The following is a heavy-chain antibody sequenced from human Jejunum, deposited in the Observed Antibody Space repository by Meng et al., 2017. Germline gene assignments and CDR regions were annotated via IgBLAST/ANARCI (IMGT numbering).Heavy chain of an antibody. V-gene: IGHV1-18*01. CDR1: GYTFTTYA. J-gene: IGHJ5*02. D-gene: IGHD3-9*01. Sequence: GESLKISCKASGYTFTTYAISWVRQAPGQGLEWMGWISAYNGDTNYAQKLQGRVTMTTDTSTTTAYMELRSLRSDDTAVYYCARVTIFWPREDWLDPWGQGTLVTVSS. CDR3: ARVTIFWPREDWLDP. CDR2: ISAYNGDT.